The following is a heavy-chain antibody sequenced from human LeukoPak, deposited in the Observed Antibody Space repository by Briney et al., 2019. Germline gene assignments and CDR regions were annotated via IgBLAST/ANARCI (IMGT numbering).Heavy chain of an antibody. CDR2: IYSGGHT. D-gene: IGHD6-19*01. CDR3: ARASSGWNYFDY. J-gene: IGHJ4*02. Sequence: GGSLRLSCAASGFTVSSNYMSWVRQAPGKGLGWVSVIYSGGHTFSADSVKGRFTTSRDNSKNTLYLQMNSLRVEDTAVYYCARASSGWNYFDYWGQGTLVTVSS. V-gene: IGHV3-66*01. CDR1: GFTVSSNY.